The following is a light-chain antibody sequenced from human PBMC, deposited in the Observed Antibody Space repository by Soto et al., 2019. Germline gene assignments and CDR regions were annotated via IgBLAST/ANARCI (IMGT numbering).Light chain of an antibody. CDR1: SIDVGSNTF. J-gene: IGLJ3*02. Sequence: QSALTQPASVSGSPGQSITISCTGSSIDVGSNTFVSWYQHHPDKAPKLMIYEATKRPSGVSHRFSGYKSGNTASLAISGLQAEDEGEYYCCSYAGSMTWVFGGGTKLTVL. CDR3: CSYAGSMTWV. V-gene: IGLV2-23*01. CDR2: EAT.